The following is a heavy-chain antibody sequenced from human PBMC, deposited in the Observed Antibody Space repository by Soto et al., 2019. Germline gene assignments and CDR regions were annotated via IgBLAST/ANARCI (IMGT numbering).Heavy chain of an antibody. D-gene: IGHD4-17*01. CDR3: ARGPLSLQTTVTTYYFDY. Sequence: ASVKVSCKASGGTFSSYAISWVQQAPGQGLEWMGGIIPIFGTANYAQKFQGRVTITADESTSTAYMELSSLRSEDTAVYYCARGPLSLQTTVTTYYFDYWGQGTLVTVSS. J-gene: IGHJ4*02. CDR2: IIPIFGTA. CDR1: GGTFSSYA. V-gene: IGHV1-69*13.